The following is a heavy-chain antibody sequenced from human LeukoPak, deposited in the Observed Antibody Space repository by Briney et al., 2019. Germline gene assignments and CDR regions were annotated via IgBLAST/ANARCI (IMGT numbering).Heavy chain of an antibody. D-gene: IGHD2-2*01. V-gene: IGHV1-2*02. CDR3: ARVPVGRVEVPAAMLDY. J-gene: IGHJ4*02. CDR1: GYTFTGYY. Sequence: ASVKVSCKASGYTFTGYYMHWVRQAPGQGLEWMGWINPNSGGTNYAQKFQGRVTMTRDTSISTAYMELSRLRSDDTAVYYCARVPVGRVEVPAAMLDYWGQGTLVTVSS. CDR2: INPNSGGT.